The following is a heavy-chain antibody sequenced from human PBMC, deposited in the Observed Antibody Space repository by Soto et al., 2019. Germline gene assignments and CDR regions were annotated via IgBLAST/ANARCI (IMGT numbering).Heavy chain of an antibody. J-gene: IGHJ4*02. CDR1: GYSFTSYW. Sequence: GESLKISRKGSGYSFTSYWIGWVRQMPGKGLEWMGIIYPGDSDTRYSPSFQGQVTISADKSISTAYLQWSSLKASDTAMYYFARGAARLTYYFDYWGQGTLVTVSS. V-gene: IGHV5-51*01. D-gene: IGHD6-6*01. CDR2: IYPGDSDT. CDR3: ARGAARLTYYFDY.